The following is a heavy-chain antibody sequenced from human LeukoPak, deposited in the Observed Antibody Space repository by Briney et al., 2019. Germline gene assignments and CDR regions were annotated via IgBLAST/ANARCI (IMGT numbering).Heavy chain of an antibody. CDR3: ARAGVSYWFDP. V-gene: IGHV1-46*01. CDR2: INPSGGST. Sequence: ASVKVSCKASGYTFTSYYMHWLRQAPAQGLEWMGIINPSGGSTSYAQKFQGRVTMTRDTSTSTVYMELSSLRSEDTAVYYCARAGVSYWFDPWGQGTLVTVSS. J-gene: IGHJ5*02. D-gene: IGHD3-10*01. CDR1: GYTFTSYY.